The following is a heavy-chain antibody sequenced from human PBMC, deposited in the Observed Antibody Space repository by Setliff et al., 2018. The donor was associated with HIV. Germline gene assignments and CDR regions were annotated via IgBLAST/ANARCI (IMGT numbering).Heavy chain of an antibody. CDR2: IIPIFGTA. V-gene: IGHV1-69*13. D-gene: IGHD6-19*01. CDR1: GGAFSSYA. CDR3: ARDPSTGYSSGWYKD. J-gene: IGHJ4*02. Sequence: ASVKVSCKASGGAFSSYAISWVRQAPGQGLEWMGGIIPIFGTANYAQKFQGRVTITADESTSTAYMELSSLRSEDTAVYYCARDPSTGYSSGWYKDWGQGTLVTSPQ.